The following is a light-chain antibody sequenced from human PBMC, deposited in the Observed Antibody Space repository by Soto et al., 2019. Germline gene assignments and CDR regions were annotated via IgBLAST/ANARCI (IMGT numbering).Light chain of an antibody. CDR2: KAS. CDR1: NTISSW. V-gene: IGKV1-5*03. CDR3: QHYSSYSEA. J-gene: IGKJ1*01. Sequence: DIQMTQAPSTLSGSVGDRVTITCRASNTISSWMAWYQQKPGKAPKLLIYKASTLKSGVPSRFSGSGSGTEFTLTISSLQPDDFATYYCQHYSSYSEAFGHGTKVEL.